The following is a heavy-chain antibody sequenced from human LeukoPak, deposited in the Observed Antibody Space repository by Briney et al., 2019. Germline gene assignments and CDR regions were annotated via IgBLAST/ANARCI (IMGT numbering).Heavy chain of an antibody. CDR2: TRNKANSYTT. D-gene: IGHD6-13*01. Sequence: GGSLRLSCAASGFTFSDHYMDWVRQAPGKGLEWVGRTRNKANSYTTEYAASVKGRFTISRDDSKNSPYLQMNSLKTEDTAVYYCARGRIAAAGTDFDYWGQGTLVTVSS. CDR3: ARGRIAAAGTDFDY. J-gene: IGHJ4*02. CDR1: GFTFSDHY. V-gene: IGHV3-72*01.